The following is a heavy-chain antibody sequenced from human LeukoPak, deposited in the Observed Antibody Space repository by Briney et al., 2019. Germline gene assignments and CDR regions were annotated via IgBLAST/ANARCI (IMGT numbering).Heavy chain of an antibody. CDR1: GFIFCSYG. CDR2: ISGSGGST. Sequence: GGSLRLSCAASGFIFCSYGMSWVRQAPGKGLEWVSAISGSGGSTYYADSVKGRFTISRDNSKNTLYLQMNSLRAEDTAVYYCAKGYDILTGYYSCAFDIWGQGTMVTVSS. J-gene: IGHJ3*02. V-gene: IGHV3-23*01. CDR3: AKGYDILTGYYSCAFDI. D-gene: IGHD3-9*01.